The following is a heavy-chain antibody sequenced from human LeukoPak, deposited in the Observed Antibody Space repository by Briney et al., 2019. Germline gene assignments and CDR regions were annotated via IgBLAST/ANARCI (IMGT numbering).Heavy chain of an antibody. J-gene: IGHJ4*02. CDR3: ARDESGSFDD. D-gene: IGHD5-12*01. V-gene: IGHV4-59*01. CDR1: GGSISSYY. CDR2: IYYSGST. Sequence: SETLSLTCTVSGGSISSYYWSWIRQPPGQGLDWIGYIYYSGSTNYNPSLKSRVTISVDTSKNQFSLKLSSVTAADTAVYYCARDESGSFDDWSQGTLVTVSS.